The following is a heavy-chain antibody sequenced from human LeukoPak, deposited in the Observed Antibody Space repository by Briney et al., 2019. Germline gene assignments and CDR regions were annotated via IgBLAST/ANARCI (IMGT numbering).Heavy chain of an antibody. CDR1: GFIVSYNY. Sequence: GGSLRLPCAASGFIVSYNYMTWVRQAPGKGLEWVSIIYSSDATYYADSVKGRFTVSRDKAKNTLYLQMSSLRADDTAVYYCARETPGSRVFDSWGQGTLVTVSS. D-gene: IGHD1-14*01. V-gene: IGHV3-66*01. J-gene: IGHJ4*02. CDR2: IYSSDAT. CDR3: ARETPGSRVFDS.